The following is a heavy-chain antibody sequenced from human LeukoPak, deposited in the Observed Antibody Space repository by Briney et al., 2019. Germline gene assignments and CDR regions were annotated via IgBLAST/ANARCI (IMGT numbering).Heavy chain of an antibody. V-gene: IGHV1-46*01. J-gene: IGHJ4*02. CDR1: GYTFTNFH. CDR2: INPSGGST. CDR3: ARVPYCTNGICYTHYYCDY. D-gene: IGHD2-8*01. Sequence: ALVKVSCKASGYTFTNFHTHWVRQAPGQGLEWMGMINPSGGSTTYAQKFQGRVTMTRDTSTSTVYMELSSLRSEDTAVYYCARVPYCTNGICYTHYYCDYWGQGTLVTVSS.